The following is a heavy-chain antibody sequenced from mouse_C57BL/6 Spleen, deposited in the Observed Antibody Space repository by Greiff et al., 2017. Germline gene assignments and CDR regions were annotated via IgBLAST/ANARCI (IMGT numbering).Heavy chain of an antibody. J-gene: IGHJ2*01. Sequence: QVQLQQPGTELVKPGASVKLSCKASGYTFTSYWMHWVKQRPGQGLEWIGNINPSNGGTNYNEKFKSKATLTVDKSSSTAYMQLSSLTSEDSAVYYWARWDGHYRGAFDYWGQGTTLTVSS. V-gene: IGHV1-53*01. CDR2: INPSNGGT. D-gene: IGHD2-3*01. CDR1: GYTFTSYW. CDR3: ARWDGHYRGAFDY.